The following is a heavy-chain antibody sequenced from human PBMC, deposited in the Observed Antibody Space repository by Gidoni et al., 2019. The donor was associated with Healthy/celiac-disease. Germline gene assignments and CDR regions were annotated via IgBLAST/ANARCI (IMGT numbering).Heavy chain of an antibody. V-gene: IGHV3-33*01. CDR1: GFTFSSSG. CDR3: ARDNDILTGYSPFFDY. CDR2: RWYDGSNK. Sequence: VQLVESGGGVVQPGRSLRLSCAASGFTFSSSGMHWVRQAPGKGLEWVAVRWYDGSNKYYADSVKGRFTISRDNSKNTLYLQMNSLRAEDTAVYYCARDNDILTGYSPFFDYWGQGTLVTVSS. D-gene: IGHD3-9*01. J-gene: IGHJ4*02.